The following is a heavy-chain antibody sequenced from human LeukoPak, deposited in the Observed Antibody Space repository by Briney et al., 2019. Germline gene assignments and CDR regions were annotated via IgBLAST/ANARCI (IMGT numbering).Heavy chain of an antibody. CDR3: ARGGNYVELPNYYMDV. Sequence: AVKVSCKASGGTFSSYAISWVRHAPGQGLEWMGGIIPICGTANSAQKVQGRGTITTDESTGTAYMELSSMRSEDTAVYYYARGGNYVELPNYYMDVWGKGTTVTVSS. CDR1: GGTFSSYA. J-gene: IGHJ6*03. D-gene: IGHD1-7*01. V-gene: IGHV1-69*05. CDR2: IIPICGTA.